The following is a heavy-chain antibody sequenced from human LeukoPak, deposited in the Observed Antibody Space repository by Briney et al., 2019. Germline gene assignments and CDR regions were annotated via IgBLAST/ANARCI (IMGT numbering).Heavy chain of an antibody. V-gene: IGHV4-59*01. CDR3: AGGRDGGDYTPLDY. D-gene: IGHD2-21*01. CDR2: IYYSGST. Sequence: SETLSLTCTVSRVSISSYYRSWVRQPPGKGLEWIGYIYYSGSTNYNPSLKSRVTISVDTSKNQFSLKLIYVTAAGAAVYYCAGGRDGGDYTPLDYWGQGTLVTVSS. J-gene: IGHJ4*02. CDR1: RVSISSYY.